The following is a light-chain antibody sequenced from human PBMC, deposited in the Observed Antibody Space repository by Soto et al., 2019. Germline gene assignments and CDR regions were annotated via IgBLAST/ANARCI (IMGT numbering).Light chain of an antibody. V-gene: IGLV2-14*01. CDR2: EVN. Sequence: QSVLTQLASLSGSPGQSITISCTGTSSDIGAYDYVSWFQQHPGKAPKLMISEVNNRPSGVSNRFSGSKSGNTAYLTISGLQVEDEADYYCCSYAGSYTYVFGTGTKVTVL. CDR1: SSDIGAYDY. CDR3: CSYAGSYTYV. J-gene: IGLJ1*01.